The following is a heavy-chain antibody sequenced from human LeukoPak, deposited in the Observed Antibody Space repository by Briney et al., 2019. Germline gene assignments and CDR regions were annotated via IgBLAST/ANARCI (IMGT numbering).Heavy chain of an antibody. CDR1: GGSFSGYY. CDR3: AREGYDILTGYYPDY. CDR2: INHSGST. J-gene: IGHJ4*02. D-gene: IGHD3-9*01. Sequence: SETLSLTCAVYGGSFSGYYCSWIRQPPGKGLEWIGEINHSGSTNYNPSLKSRVTISVDTSKNQFSLKLSSVTAADTAVYYCAREGYDILTGYYPDYWGQGTLVTVSS. V-gene: IGHV4-34*01.